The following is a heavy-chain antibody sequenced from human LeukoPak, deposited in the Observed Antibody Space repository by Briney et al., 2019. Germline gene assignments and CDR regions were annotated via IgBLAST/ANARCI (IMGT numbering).Heavy chain of an antibody. CDR2: ISAYNGNT. D-gene: IGHD3-22*01. CDR3: ARDPPNYYDSSGYLIPYYYYYYYMDV. V-gene: IGHV1-18*01. Sequence: ASVKVSCKASGYTFTSYGISWVRQAPGQGLEWMGWISAYNGNTNYAQKLQGRVTMTTDTSTSTAYMELRSLRSDDTAVYYCARDPPNYYDSSGYLIPYYYYYYYMDVWGKGTTVTVSS. CDR1: GYTFTSYG. J-gene: IGHJ6*03.